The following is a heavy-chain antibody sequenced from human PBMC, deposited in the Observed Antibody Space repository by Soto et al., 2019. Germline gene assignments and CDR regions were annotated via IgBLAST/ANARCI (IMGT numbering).Heavy chain of an antibody. CDR1: GFTVSNTY. CDR3: ARALPVAKGGFDP. V-gene: IGHV3-53*01. J-gene: IGHJ5*02. D-gene: IGHD2-2*01. Sequence: GGSLRLSCAASGFTVSNTYMTWVRQPPGKGLECVSVIYTAGGTNYADSVKGRFIISRDNSKNTLYLQMNSLRAEDMAVYYCARALPVAKGGFDPWGQGTLVTVSS. CDR2: IYTAGGT.